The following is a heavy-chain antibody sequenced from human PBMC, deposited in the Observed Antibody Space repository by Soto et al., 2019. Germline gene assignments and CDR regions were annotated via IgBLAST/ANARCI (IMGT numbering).Heavy chain of an antibody. CDR3: AREYYYDSTGYYHGAFDI. V-gene: IGHV3-43D*04. CDR2: ISWDGGST. CDR1: GFTFDDYA. D-gene: IGHD3-22*01. Sequence: EVQLVESGGVVVQPGGSLRLSCAASGFTFDDYAMHWVRQAPGKGLEWVSLISWDGGSTYYADSVKGRFTISRDNSKNSLYLQMNSLRAEDTALYYCAREYYYDSTGYYHGAFDIWGQGTMVTVSS. J-gene: IGHJ3*02.